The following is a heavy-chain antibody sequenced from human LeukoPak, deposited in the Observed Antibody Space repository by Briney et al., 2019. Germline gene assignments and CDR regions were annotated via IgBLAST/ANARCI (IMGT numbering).Heavy chain of an antibody. V-gene: IGHV3-23*01. D-gene: IGHD1-14*01. Sequence: GGSLRLSCAASEFTFSNYAMNWVRQAPGKGLEWVSGISGGGGSSYYADSVKGRFTISRDNSKNTLYLQMDSLRAEDTALYYCAKGSGINHYHWIDPWGQGTLVTVSS. J-gene: IGHJ5*02. CDR2: ISGGGGSS. CDR1: EFTFSNYA. CDR3: AKGSGINHYHWIDP.